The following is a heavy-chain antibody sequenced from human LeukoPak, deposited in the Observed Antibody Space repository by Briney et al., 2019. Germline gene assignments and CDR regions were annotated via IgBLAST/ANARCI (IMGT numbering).Heavy chain of an antibody. CDR1: GYSFTTYW. Sequence: GESLKISCKASGYSFTTYWIGWVRQMPGKGLEWMGIIYPADSTAHYSPSFQGQVTISADKSISTAYLQWSSLKASDTAMYYCARRRYDYGDPSWDLWGRGTLVTVSS. CDR2: IYPADSTA. CDR3: ARRRYDYGDPSWDL. J-gene: IGHJ2*01. D-gene: IGHD4-17*01. V-gene: IGHV5-51*01.